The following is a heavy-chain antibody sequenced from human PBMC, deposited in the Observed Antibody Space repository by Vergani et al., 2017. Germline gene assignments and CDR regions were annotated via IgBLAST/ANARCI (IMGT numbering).Heavy chain of an antibody. J-gene: IGHJ6*03. D-gene: IGHD1-26*01. V-gene: IGHV4-39*01. Sequence: QVQLEESGPGLVKPSETLSLTCTVSGGSFNTYYWGWIRQTPEKGLEWIGSVYYTGSTYYNPSLTSRVTMSIDTSKNVFSLRMTSVTAADTAVYYCARQTEGDRYYYYLDAWAKGAAVTVSS. CDR1: GGSFNTYY. CDR3: ARQTEGDRYYYYLDA. CDR2: VYYTGST.